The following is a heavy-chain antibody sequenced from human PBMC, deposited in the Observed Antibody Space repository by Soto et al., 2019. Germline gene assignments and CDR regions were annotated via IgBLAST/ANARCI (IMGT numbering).Heavy chain of an antibody. J-gene: IGHJ4*02. V-gene: IGHV1-69*06. CDR3: ARAPRSNYYDSSGYPGSGDY. Sequence: QVQLVQSGAEVKKPGSSVKVSCKASGGTFSSYAISWVRQAPGQGLEWMGGIIPIFGTANYAQKFQGRVTITADKSTSPAYMELSSMRSEDTAVYYCARAPRSNYYDSSGYPGSGDYWGQGTLVTVSS. D-gene: IGHD3-22*01. CDR2: IIPIFGTA. CDR1: GGTFSSYA.